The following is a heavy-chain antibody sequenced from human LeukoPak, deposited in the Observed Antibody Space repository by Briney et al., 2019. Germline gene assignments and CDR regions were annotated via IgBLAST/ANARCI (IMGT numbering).Heavy chain of an antibody. J-gene: IGHJ4*02. Sequence: GGSLRLSCAASGFTFSSYWMSWVRQAPGKGLEWVANIKQDGSEKYYVDSVKGRFTISRDNAKNSLYLQMNSLRAEDTAAYYCARDYYYESSGSVYWGQGTLVTVSS. D-gene: IGHD3-22*01. V-gene: IGHV3-7*05. CDR1: GFTFSSYW. CDR3: ARDYYYESSGSVY. CDR2: IKQDGSEK.